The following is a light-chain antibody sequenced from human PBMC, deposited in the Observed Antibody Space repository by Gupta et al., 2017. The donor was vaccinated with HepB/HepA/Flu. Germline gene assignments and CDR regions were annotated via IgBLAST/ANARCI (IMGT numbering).Light chain of an antibody. V-gene: IGKV1-39*01. J-gene: IGKJ3*01. CDR3: QQSFNTLFT. Sequence: FQITQSPPSLSASEGDRVTITCRASQRISSYLYWYQQKPGKAPKLLIYAASRLQSGVPSRFSGSGSGTDFALTISSLQPEDFATYYCQQSFNTLFTFGPGTKVEIK. CDR1: QRISSY. CDR2: AAS.